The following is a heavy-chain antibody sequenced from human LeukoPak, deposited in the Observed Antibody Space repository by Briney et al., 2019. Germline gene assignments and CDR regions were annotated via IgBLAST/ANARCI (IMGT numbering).Heavy chain of an antibody. CDR1: GGSISSYY. CDR3: ARHGSYYYYMDV. J-gene: IGHJ6*03. Sequence: SETLSLTCTVSGGSISSYYWSWIRQPPGKGLEWIGYIYYSGSTNYNRSLKSRVTISVHTSKNQFSLKLSSVTAADTAVYYCARHGSYYYYMDVWGKGTTVTISS. V-gene: IGHV4-59*08. D-gene: IGHD1-26*01. CDR2: IYYSGST.